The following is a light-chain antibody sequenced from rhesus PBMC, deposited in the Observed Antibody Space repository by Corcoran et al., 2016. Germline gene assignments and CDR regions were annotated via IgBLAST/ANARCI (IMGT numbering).Light chain of an antibody. V-gene: IGKV1S6*01. CDR1: QGISNW. Sequence: DIQMTQSPSSLSASVGDRVTITCQASQGISNWLAWYQQKPGKASKLLIYTSSSLQRGGPLRFSCSGSGTEFTLTISRLQPEDFATYYCQQHNSNPRTFGQGTKVEIK. J-gene: IGKJ1*01. CDR2: TSS. CDR3: QQHNSNPRT.